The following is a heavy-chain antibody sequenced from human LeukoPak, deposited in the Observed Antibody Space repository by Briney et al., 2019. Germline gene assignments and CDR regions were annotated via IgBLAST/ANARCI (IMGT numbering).Heavy chain of an antibody. CDR1: GGSITNTNY. J-gene: IGHJ4*02. CDR2: VNLQGST. V-gene: IGHV4-4*02. Sequence: ASGTLSLTCGVSGGSITNTNYWTWVRQPPGQGLEWIGEVNLQGSTNYNPSLMGRVAISVDTSENHISLQLTSVTAADTAVYYCAREGGPYRPLDYSGQGTLVTVSS. CDR3: AREGGPYRPLDY.